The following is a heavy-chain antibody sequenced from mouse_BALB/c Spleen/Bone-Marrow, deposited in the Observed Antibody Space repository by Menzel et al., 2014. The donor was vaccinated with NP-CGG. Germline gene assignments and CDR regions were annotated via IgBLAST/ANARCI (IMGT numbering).Heavy chain of an antibody. CDR3: AREGNYFDY. V-gene: IGHV2-6-7*01. CDR1: GFSLTVYG. Sequence: VQLVESGPGLVAPSQSLSITRTVSGFSLTVYGVNWVRQPPGKGLEWLGMIWGDGITDYNSAFKSRLSISKDDSKSQVFLKMNSLQTDDTAKYYCAREGNYFDYWGQGTTLTVSS. CDR2: IWGDGIT. J-gene: IGHJ2*01.